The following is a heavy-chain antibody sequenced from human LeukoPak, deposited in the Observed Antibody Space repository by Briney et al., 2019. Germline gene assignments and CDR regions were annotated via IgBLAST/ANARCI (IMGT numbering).Heavy chain of an antibody. D-gene: IGHD3-22*01. CDR1: GFTFSSYV. CDR2: LNGGGDST. Sequence: GGSLRLSCAASGFTFSSYVMSRVRQAPGKGLEWVSALNGGGDSTYYVDSVKGRFTTSRDNSKDTLYLQMNSLRAEDTAVYYCARTPYADYYDSSGYLKAAFDIWGQGTMVTVSS. J-gene: IGHJ3*02. CDR3: ARTPYADYYDSSGYLKAAFDI. V-gene: IGHV3-23*01.